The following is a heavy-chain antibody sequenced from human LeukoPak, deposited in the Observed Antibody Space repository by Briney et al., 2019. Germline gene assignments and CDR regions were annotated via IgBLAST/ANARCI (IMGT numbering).Heavy chain of an antibody. D-gene: IGHD3-22*01. CDR3: ARSPYYYDSSGSYKEGWFDP. CDR2: IYYSGST. CDR1: GGSISSRTYY. V-gene: IGHV4-39*01. Sequence: SETLSLTCTVSGGSISSRTYYWGWIRQPPGKGLEWFGSIYYSGSTYYNPSLKSRVTISVDTSKNQFSLKLSSVTAADTAVYYCARSPYYYDSSGSYKEGWFDPWGQGTLVTVSS. J-gene: IGHJ5*02.